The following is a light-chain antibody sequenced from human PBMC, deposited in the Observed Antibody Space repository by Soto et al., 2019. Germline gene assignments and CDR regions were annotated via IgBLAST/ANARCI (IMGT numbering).Light chain of an antibody. CDR3: MQALQTSFT. CDR1: QSLLHRNGNNY. CDR2: LAS. J-gene: IGKJ3*01. V-gene: IGKV2-28*01. Sequence: DIVMTQSPLSLSVTPGEAAFISCRCSQSLLHRNGNNYLDWYLQKPGQSPQLLISLASNRASGVPDRFSGSGSGTDFILHISRVEAEDVGVYYCMQALQTSFTFGPGTKVDL.